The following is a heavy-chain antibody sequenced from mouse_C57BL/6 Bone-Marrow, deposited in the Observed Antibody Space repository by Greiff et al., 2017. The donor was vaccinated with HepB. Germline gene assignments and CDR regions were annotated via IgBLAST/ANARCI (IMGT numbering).Heavy chain of an antibody. J-gene: IGHJ4*01. CDR3: AIYYYGSSYVDYYAMDY. Sequence: DVQLQESGPVLVKPGASVKMSCKASGYTFTDYYMNWVKQSHGKSLEWIGVINPYNGCTSYNQKFKGKATLTVDKSSSTAYMELNSLTSEDSAVYYCAIYYYGSSYVDYYAMDYWGQGTSVTVSS. V-gene: IGHV1-19*01. CDR2: INPYNGCT. CDR1: GYTFTDYY. D-gene: IGHD1-1*01.